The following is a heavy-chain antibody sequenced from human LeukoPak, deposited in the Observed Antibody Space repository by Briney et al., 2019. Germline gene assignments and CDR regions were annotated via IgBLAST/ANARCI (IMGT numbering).Heavy chain of an antibody. Sequence: SETLSLTCTVSGGSISSSSYYWSWIRQPPGKGLEWIGYIYYSGSTNYNPSLKSRVTISVDTSKNQFSLKLSSVTAADTAVYYCARVDYGGNGGFDYWGQGTLVTVS. D-gene: IGHD4-23*01. J-gene: IGHJ4*02. V-gene: IGHV4-61*01. CDR2: IYYSGST. CDR3: ARVDYGGNGGFDY. CDR1: GGSISSSSYY.